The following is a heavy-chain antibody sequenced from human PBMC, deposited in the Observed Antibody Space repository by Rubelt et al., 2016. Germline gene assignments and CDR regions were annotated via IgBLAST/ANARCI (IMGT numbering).Heavy chain of an antibody. D-gene: IGHD1-1*01. CDR2: TFYSGST. CDR1: GGSISNYY. V-gene: IGHV4-59*08. CDR3: ARRATGPYGFDY. J-gene: IGHJ4*02. Sequence: QVQLQESGPGLVKPSETLSLTCTVSGGSISNYYWSWVRQPPGKGLEWIGYTFYSGSTNYNPSLKSRVTIAADTSKNQFSRKLSSVTAADTAVYYCARRATGPYGFDYWGQGTLVTVSS.